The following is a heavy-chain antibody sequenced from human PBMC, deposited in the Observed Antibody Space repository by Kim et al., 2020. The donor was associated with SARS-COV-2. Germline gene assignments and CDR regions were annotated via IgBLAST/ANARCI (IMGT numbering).Heavy chain of an antibody. D-gene: IGHD5-12*01. CDR2: IITSTLTI. CDR3: ARKSAGYQVIDI. V-gene: IGHV3-48*02. J-gene: IGHJ3*02. CDR1: GFTFSSYS. Sequence: GGSLRLSCAASGFTFSSYSMNWVRQAPGKGLEWVSYIITSTLTIYYADSVRGRFTISRDSAKNSLYLQMNSLRDEDTAVYYCARKSAGYQVIDIWGQGTMVTVSS.